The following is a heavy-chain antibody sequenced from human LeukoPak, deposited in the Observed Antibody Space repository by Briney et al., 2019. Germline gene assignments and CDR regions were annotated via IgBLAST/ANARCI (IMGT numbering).Heavy chain of an antibody. D-gene: IGHD3-10*01. CDR3: GSEKPPGSYGMDV. J-gene: IGHJ6*02. V-gene: IGHV1-69*04. CDR1: GGTFSSYA. CDR2: IIPIFGIA. Sequence: GASVKVSCKASGGTFSSYAISWVRQAPGQGLEWVGRIIPIFGIAKYAQKFEGRVTITADKSTSTAYMELSSLRSEDTAVYYCGSEKPPGSYGMDVWGQGTTVTVSS.